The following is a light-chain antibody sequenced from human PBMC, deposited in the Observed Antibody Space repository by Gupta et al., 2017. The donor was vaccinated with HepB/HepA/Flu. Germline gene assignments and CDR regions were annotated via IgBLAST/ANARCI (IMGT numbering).Light chain of an antibody. V-gene: IGKV1-12*02. Sequence: DVQMTQSPSSVSASIGDTVTITCRASEGVSGWLAWYQQKPGKATKLLISSAFTLQSGVPSRFSGIGSGTDFALTITNLQPDAYATYYCQQANKFPYTFGHGTTVDVK. CDR2: SAF. CDR3: QQANKFPYT. J-gene: IGKJ3*01. CDR1: EGVSGW.